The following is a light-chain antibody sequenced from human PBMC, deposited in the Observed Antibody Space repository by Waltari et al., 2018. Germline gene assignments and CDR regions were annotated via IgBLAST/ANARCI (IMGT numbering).Light chain of an antibody. CDR1: SSDIGASNF. J-gene: IGLJ1*01. CDR2: DVN. V-gene: IGLV2-14*03. Sequence: QSALTQPASVSGSPGQSITISCTGTSSDIGASNFVSLYQKHPGQAPKVMIYDVNNRPSGVSSRFSGSKSGNTASLTISGLQAEDEADYYCSSYTTGSTRYVFGSGTKVTVL. CDR3: SSYTTGSTRYV.